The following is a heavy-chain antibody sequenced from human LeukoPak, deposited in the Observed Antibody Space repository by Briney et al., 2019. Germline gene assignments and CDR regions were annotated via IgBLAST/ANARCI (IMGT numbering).Heavy chain of an antibody. D-gene: IGHD2-15*01. J-gene: IGHJ4*02. Sequence: PGRSLRLSCAASGFTFSSYGMLWVRQAPGKGLEWVAVIWYDGSKKYHADSVKGRFTISRDISKNTLYLQMNSLRDEDTAVYYCARDGGIGIDYWGQGTLVTVSS. CDR2: IWYDGSKK. CDR3: ARDGGIGIDY. CDR1: GFTFSSYG. V-gene: IGHV3-33*01.